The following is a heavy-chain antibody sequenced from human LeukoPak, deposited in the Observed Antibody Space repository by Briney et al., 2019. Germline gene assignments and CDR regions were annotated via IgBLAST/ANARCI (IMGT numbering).Heavy chain of an antibody. V-gene: IGHV4-61*02. CDR3: ARGGGNCPL. CDR2: IYTSVSI. D-gene: IGHD4-23*01. CDR1: VGSLSSGRYY. Sequence: SQTLSLTRTVSVGSLSSGRYYWSCIPHPAGKGLEWIGRIYTSVSINYNPPLKSRVSISVDTSKNQFSLKLSSVTAAGTAVYYCARGGGNCPLWGQGTLVTVSS. J-gene: IGHJ4*02.